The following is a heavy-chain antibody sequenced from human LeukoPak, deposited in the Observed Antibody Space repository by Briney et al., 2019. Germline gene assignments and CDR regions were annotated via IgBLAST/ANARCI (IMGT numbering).Heavy chain of an antibody. CDR3: ARVGTSWGTYNWFDP. Sequence: SETLSLTCNVSGGSISSYYWSWIRQPPGKGLEWIGYIYYSGSTNYNPSLKSRVTISVDTSKNQFSLKLSSVTAADTAVYYCARVGTSWGTYNWFDPWGQGTLVTVSS. D-gene: IGHD2-2*01. CDR2: IYYSGST. V-gene: IGHV4-59*01. J-gene: IGHJ5*02. CDR1: GGSISSYY.